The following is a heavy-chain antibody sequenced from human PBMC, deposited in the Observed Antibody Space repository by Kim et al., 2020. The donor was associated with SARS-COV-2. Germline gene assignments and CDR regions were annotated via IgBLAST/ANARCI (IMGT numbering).Heavy chain of an antibody. D-gene: IGHD3-10*01. CDR2: IRSKAYGGTT. CDR1: GFTFGDYA. V-gene: IGHV3-49*04. Sequence: GGSLRLSCTASGFTFGDYAMSWVRQAPGKGLEWVGCIRSKAYGGTTDYAASVKGRFTISRDDSKSIAYLQMNSLTTEDTAVYYCTRVPYGRGSYFDYWGQGTLVTVSS. CDR3: TRVPYGRGSYFDY. J-gene: IGHJ4*02.